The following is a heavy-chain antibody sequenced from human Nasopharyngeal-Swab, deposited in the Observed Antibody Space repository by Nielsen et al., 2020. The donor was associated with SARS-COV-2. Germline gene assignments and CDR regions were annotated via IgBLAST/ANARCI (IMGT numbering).Heavy chain of an antibody. J-gene: IGHJ4*02. Sequence: WIRQPPGKGLEWVSYISSSGSTIYYADSVKGRFTISRDNAKNSLYLQMNSLRAEDTAVYYCSRANYYDDYWGQGTLVTVSS. CDR2: ISSSGSTI. CDR3: SRANYYDDY. D-gene: IGHD3-22*01. V-gene: IGHV3-11*04.